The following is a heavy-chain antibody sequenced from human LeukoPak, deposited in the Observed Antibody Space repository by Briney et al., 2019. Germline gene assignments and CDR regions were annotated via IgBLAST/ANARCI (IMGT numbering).Heavy chain of an antibody. Sequence: GGSLRLSCAASGFTSSSYSMNWVRQAPGKGLEWVSAISGSGGSTYYADSVKGRFTISRDNSKNTLYLQMNSLRAEDTAVYYCAKDRNYYDSSGYYNFDYWGQGTLVTVSS. CDR2: ISGSGGST. D-gene: IGHD3-22*01. CDR1: GFTSSSYS. J-gene: IGHJ4*02. CDR3: AKDRNYYDSSGYYNFDY. V-gene: IGHV3-23*01.